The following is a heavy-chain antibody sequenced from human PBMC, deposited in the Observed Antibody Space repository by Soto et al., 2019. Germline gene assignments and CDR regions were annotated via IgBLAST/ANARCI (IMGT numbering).Heavy chain of an antibody. D-gene: IGHD4-17*01. CDR3: ARPHSYGGNFYFDS. CDR2: ISHDGSNK. J-gene: IGHJ4*02. Sequence: QVSLVESGGGVVRPGRSLRLSCAASGFTFNTYTMHWVRQAPGKGLEWVALISHDGSNKHYADSVKGRFTISRDNSKNALFLEMNSLRTDDTAVYYCARPHSYGGNFYFDSWGQGTLVTVSS. V-gene: IGHV3-30-3*01. CDR1: GFTFNTYT.